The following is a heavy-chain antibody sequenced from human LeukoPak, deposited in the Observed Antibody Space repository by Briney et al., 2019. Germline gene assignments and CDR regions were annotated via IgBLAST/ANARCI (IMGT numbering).Heavy chain of an antibody. J-gene: IGHJ6*02. D-gene: IGHD2-2*01. V-gene: IGHV3-21*01. CDR3: ARDPEGYCSSTSCYSNYYYYYGMDV. CDR2: ISSSSSYI. CDR1: GFTFSSYS. Sequence: GGSLRLSCAASGFTFSSYSMNWVRQAPGKGLEWVSSISSSSSYIYYADSVKDRFTISRDNAKNSLYLQMNSLRAEDTAVYYCARDPEGYCSSTSCYSNYYYYYGMDVWGQGTTVTVSS.